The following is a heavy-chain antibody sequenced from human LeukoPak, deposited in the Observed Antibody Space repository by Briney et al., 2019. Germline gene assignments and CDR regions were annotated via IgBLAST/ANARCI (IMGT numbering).Heavy chain of an antibody. V-gene: IGHV1-46*01. CDR2: INPSGGST. CDR3: ARAQIAARLYLNYYYYMDV. J-gene: IGHJ6*03. Sequence: ASVKVSCKASGYTFTSYYMHWVRQAPGQGPEWMGIINPSGGSTSYAQKFQGRVTMTRDTSTSTVYMELSSLRSVDTAVYYCARAQIAARLYLNYYYYMDVWGKGTTVTVSS. D-gene: IGHD6-6*01. CDR1: GYTFTSYY.